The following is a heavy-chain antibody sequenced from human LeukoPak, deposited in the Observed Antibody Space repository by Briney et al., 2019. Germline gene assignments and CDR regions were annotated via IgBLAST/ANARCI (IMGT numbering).Heavy chain of an antibody. CDR2: ISSSSSYI. D-gene: IGHD1-26*01. Sequence: GGSLRLSCAASGFTFSSYSMNWVRQAPGKGLEWVSSISSSSSYIYYADSVKGRFTISRDNAKNSLYLQMNSLRAEDTALYYCAKLLVGALDAFDIWGQGTMVTVSS. V-gene: IGHV3-21*04. J-gene: IGHJ3*02. CDR3: AKLLVGALDAFDI. CDR1: GFTFSSYS.